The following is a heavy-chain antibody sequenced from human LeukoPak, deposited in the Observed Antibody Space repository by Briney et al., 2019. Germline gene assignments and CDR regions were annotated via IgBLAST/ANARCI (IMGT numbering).Heavy chain of an antibody. CDR3: AKGKAVAGRSGFDY. D-gene: IGHD6-19*01. V-gene: IGHV3-30*18. CDR1: GFTFSSYG. CDR2: ISYDGSNK. J-gene: IGHJ4*02. Sequence: GGSLRLSCAASGFTFSSYGMHWVRQAPGKGLEWVAVISYDGSNKYYADSVKGRFTISRDNSKNTPYLQMNSLRAEDTAVYYCAKGKAVAGRSGFDYWGQGTLVTVSS.